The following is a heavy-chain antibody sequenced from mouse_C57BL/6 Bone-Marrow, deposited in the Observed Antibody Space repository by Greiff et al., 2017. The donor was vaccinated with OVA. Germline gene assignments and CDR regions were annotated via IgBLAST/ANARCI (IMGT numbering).Heavy chain of an antibody. CDR1: GFSLTSYG. CDR3: AKTGFITTVVATLDWYFDV. Sequence: QVQLKQSGPGLVQPSQSLSITCTVSGFSLTSYGVHWVRQPPGKGLEWLGVIWRGGSTDSTAAFISRLSISNANSKSQVFCKMNSLQAYDTAIYYWAKTGFITTVVATLDWYFDVWGTGTTVTVSS. D-gene: IGHD1-1*01. V-gene: IGHV2-4*01. J-gene: IGHJ1*03. CDR2: IWRGGST.